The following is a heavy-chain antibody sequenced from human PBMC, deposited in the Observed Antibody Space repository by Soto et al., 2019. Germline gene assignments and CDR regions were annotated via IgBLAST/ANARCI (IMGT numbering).Heavy chain of an antibody. Sequence: ASVKVSCKASGYTFTSYAMHWVRQAPGQRLEWMGWINAVNGNAKYAQKFQGRVTITTDKSTSTAYMELSSLRSEDTAVYYCARGHSYGYVPFDYWGQGTLVTVSS. D-gene: IGHD5-18*01. CDR2: INAVNGNA. J-gene: IGHJ4*02. V-gene: IGHV1-3*01. CDR1: GYTFTSYA. CDR3: ARGHSYGYVPFDY.